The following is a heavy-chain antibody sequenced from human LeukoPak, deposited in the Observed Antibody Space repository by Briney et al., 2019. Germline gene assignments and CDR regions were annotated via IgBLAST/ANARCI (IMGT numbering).Heavy chain of an antibody. CDR1: GGSISSSTYY. Sequence: SETLSLTCTVSGGSISSSTYYWAWIRQPPGKGLEWIATIHHSGSTYYKPSLRSGVTISVDTSRNQFSLKLSSVTVADTAVFYCARLGGYYDPPGYWGQGTLVTVSS. V-gene: IGHV4-39*01. CDR2: IHHSGST. J-gene: IGHJ4*02. D-gene: IGHD3-22*01. CDR3: ARLGGYYDPPGY.